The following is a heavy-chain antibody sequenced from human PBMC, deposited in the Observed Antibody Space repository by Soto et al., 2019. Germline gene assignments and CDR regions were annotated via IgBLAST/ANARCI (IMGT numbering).Heavy chain of an antibody. CDR3: ARGGYYLYNWNYYFYGMDV. Sequence: QVQLVQSGAEVKKPGASVKVSCKASGYTFTGYYMHWVRQAPGQGLEWMGWINPNSGGTNYAQKFQGWVTMTRDTSISTAYMELSRLRSDDKAVYYCARGGYYLYNWNYYFYGMDVWGQGTTVTVSS. CDR2: INPNSGGT. J-gene: IGHJ6*02. D-gene: IGHD1-20*01. V-gene: IGHV1-2*04. CDR1: GYTFTGYY.